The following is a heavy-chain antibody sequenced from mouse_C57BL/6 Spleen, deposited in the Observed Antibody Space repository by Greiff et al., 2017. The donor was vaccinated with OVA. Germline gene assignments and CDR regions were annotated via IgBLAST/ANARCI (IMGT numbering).Heavy chain of an antibody. V-gene: IGHV6-6*01. CDR3: TRGGNYHVGYAMDY. CDR1: GFTFSDAW. J-gene: IGHJ4*01. Sequence: EVMLVESGGGLVQPGGSMKLSCAASGFTFSDAWMDWVRQSPEKGLEWVAEIRNKANNHATYYAESVKGRFTISRDDSKSSVYLQMNSLRAEDTGIYYCTRGGNYHVGYAMDYWGQGTSVTVSS. CDR2: IRNKANNHAT. D-gene: IGHD2-1*01.